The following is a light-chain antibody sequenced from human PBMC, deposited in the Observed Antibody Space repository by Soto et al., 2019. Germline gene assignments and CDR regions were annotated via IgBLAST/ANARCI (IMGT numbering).Light chain of an antibody. J-gene: IGKJ1*01. V-gene: IGKV3-20*01. CDR1: QSVSSSY. CDR2: GAS. Sequence: EIVWQPSPGTMSFSPVERAQVSCSSSQSVSSSYLAWYQQKPGQAPRILIYGASSRATGIQDRFSGSGSGTDFTLTISRMEPEDFAVYYCQKYGSSPRTCGKGTKGDIK. CDR3: QKYGSSPRT.